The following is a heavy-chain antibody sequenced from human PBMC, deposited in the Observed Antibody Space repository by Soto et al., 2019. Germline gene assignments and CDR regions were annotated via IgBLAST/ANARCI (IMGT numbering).Heavy chain of an antibody. J-gene: IGHJ6*03. CDR2: INHSGST. V-gene: IGHV4-34*01. Sequence: QVQLQQWGAGLLKPSETLSLTCAVYGGSFSGYYWSWIRQPPGKGLEWIGEINHSGSTHYNPSLKSRVTISVDTSKNQFSLKLSSVTAADTAVYYCARDDFWSGDYYYYYMDVWGKGTTVTVSS. D-gene: IGHD3-3*01. CDR3: ARDDFWSGDYYYYYMDV. CDR1: GGSFSGYY.